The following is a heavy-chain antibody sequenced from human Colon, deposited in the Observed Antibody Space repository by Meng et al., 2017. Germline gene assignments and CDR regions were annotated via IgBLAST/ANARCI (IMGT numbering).Heavy chain of an antibody. CDR3: AKYFSDSRAVTWFDP. CDR2: FCFYWNS. J-gene: IGHJ5*02. Sequence: SQTPSHTRPIACGSILSGAYYGGWSRQTPGKALGWIGHFCFYWNSYYNPDLKSSVSISIDTYQNRFSMNLTSVTDAVTAVYSCAKYFSDSRAVTWFDPWGQGTLVTVSS. CDR1: CGSILSGAYY. V-gene: IGHV4-31*01. D-gene: IGHD3-22*01.